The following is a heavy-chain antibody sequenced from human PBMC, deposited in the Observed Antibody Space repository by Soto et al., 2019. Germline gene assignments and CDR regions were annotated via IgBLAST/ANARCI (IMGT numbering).Heavy chain of an antibody. D-gene: IGHD4-4*01. V-gene: IGHV3-13*05. Sequence: EVQLVESGGGLVQPGGSLRLSCEASVFTFRNYDMHWVRQGTGKGLEWVSGISAAGDPDYADSVEGRFTISRENAQNSFFLQMNSLRVGDTAVYYCARTYRDFYGLDVWGQGTTVIVSS. J-gene: IGHJ6*02. CDR1: VFTFRNYD. CDR3: ARTYRDFYGLDV. CDR2: ISAAGDP.